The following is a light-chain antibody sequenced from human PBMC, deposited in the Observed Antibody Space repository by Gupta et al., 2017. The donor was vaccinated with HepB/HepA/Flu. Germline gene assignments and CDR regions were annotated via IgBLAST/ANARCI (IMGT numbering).Light chain of an antibody. CDR2: GAS. J-gene: IGKJ1*01. Sequence: EIVFTQSPGTLPLSPGERATLSCRASQSVSSSYLAWYQQKPGQAPRLLIYGASSRANGIPDRFSGSGSGTEFTLTISRLETEDFAVYYCQQHDSSPWTFGQGTKVEIK. CDR1: QSVSSSY. CDR3: QQHDSSPWT. V-gene: IGKV3-20*01.